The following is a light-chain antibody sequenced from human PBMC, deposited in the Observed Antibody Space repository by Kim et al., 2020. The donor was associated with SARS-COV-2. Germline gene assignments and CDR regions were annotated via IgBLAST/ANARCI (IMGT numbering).Light chain of an antibody. CDR2: GAS. Sequence: EIVLTQSPATLSLSPGERATLSCRASQGVSSYLAWYQQKPGQAPRLLIYGASTRATGIPGRFSGSGSGTEFTLTISSLQSEDFAVYYCQQYSHWPLTFGGGTKVDIK. CDR3: QQYSHWPLT. V-gene: IGKV3-15*01. CDR1: QGVSSY. J-gene: IGKJ4*01.